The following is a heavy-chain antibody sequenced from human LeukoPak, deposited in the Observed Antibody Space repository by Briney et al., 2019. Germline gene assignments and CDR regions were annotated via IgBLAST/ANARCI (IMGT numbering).Heavy chain of an antibody. V-gene: IGHV3-21*01. CDR1: GSTFSSYS. Sequence: GGSLRLSCAASGSTFSSYSMNWVRQAPGKGLEWVSSISSSSSYIYYADSVKGRFTISRDNAKNSLYLQMNSLRAEDTAVYYCARDAPYGSGSYTDYWGQGTLVTVSS. D-gene: IGHD3-10*01. CDR3: ARDAPYGSGSYTDY. J-gene: IGHJ4*02. CDR2: ISSSSSYI.